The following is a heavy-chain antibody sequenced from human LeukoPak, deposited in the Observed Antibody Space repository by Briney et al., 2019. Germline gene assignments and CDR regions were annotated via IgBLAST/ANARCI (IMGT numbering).Heavy chain of an antibody. Sequence: TGGSLRLSCAASGFTFSSYEMNWVRQAPGKGLEWVSYISSSGSTIYYADSVKGRFTISRDNAKNSLYLQMNSLSAEDTAVYYCARFSCSYCGGDLWGQGTMVTVSS. J-gene: IGHJ3*01. CDR2: ISSSGSTI. CDR1: GFTFSSYE. V-gene: IGHV3-48*03. CDR3: ARFSCSYCGGDL. D-gene: IGHD2-21*01.